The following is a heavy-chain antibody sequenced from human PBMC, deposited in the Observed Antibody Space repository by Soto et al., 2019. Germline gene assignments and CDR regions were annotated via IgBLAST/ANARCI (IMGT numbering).Heavy chain of an antibody. J-gene: IGHJ5*02. CDR1: GCTFSGHA. CDR2: ISGSGGST. V-gene: IGHV3-23*01. CDR3: AKDLSNYGWFDL. Sequence: PVGSQRLSCAASGCTFSGHAVSWVRQAPGKGLEWVSAISGSGGSTYYAASVKGRCTSSRDNSKNTLYLQMNSLRAEDTVVYSCAKDLSNYGWFDLWGKGTLV. D-gene: IGHD4-4*01.